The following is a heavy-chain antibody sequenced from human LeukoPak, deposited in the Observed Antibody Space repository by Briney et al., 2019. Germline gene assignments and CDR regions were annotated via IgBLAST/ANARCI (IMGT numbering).Heavy chain of an antibody. V-gene: IGHV1-8*03. CDR1: GYTFTSYD. Sequence: ASVKVSCKASGYTFTSYDINWVRQATGQGLEWMGWMNPNSGNTGYAQKFQGRVTITRNTSISTAYMELSGLRPEDTAVYYCARGRDDFWSGYYVDYYYYYMDVWGKGTTVTVSS. CDR3: ARGRDDFWSGYYVDYYYYYMDV. D-gene: IGHD3-3*01. J-gene: IGHJ6*03. CDR2: MNPNSGNT.